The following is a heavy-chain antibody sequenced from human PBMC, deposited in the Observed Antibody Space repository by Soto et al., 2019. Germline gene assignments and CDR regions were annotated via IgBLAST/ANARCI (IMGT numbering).Heavy chain of an antibody. Sequence: ASVKVSCKASGYTFTSYGISWVRQAPGQGLEWMGWISAYNGNTNYAQKLQGRVTMTTDTSTSRAYMELRSLRSDDTAVYYCARDLVVEGEFDPWGQGTLVTVSA. CDR3: ARDLVVEGEFDP. V-gene: IGHV1-18*01. CDR2: ISAYNGNT. CDR1: GYTFTSYG. D-gene: IGHD3-16*01. J-gene: IGHJ5*02.